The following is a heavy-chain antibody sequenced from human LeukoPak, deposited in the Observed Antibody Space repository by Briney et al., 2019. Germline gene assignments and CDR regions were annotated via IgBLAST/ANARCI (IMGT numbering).Heavy chain of an antibody. CDR3: ARDSADYYGSGYYMDV. Sequence: PSETLPLTRTVSGGSISSGSYYWSWIRQPAGKGLEWIGRIYTSGSTNYNPSLKSRVTISVDTSKNQFSLKLSSVTAADTAVYYCARDSADYYGSGYYMDVWGKGTTVTISS. V-gene: IGHV4-61*02. CDR2: IYTSGST. J-gene: IGHJ6*03. D-gene: IGHD3-10*01. CDR1: GGSISSGSYY.